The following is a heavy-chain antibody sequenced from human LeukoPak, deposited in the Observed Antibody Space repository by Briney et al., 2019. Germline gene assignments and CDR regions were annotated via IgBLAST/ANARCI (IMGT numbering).Heavy chain of an antibody. Sequence: GVSLRLSCAASGFTFSSYWMSWVRQAPGKGLEWVANIKQDGSEKYYVDSVKGRFTISRDNAKNSLYLQMNSLRAEDTAVYYCARGQLELLSDYYYYMDVWGKGTTVTVSS. V-gene: IGHV3-7*01. CDR1: GFTFSSYW. CDR2: IKQDGSEK. D-gene: IGHD1-1*01. J-gene: IGHJ6*03. CDR3: ARGQLELLSDYYYYMDV.